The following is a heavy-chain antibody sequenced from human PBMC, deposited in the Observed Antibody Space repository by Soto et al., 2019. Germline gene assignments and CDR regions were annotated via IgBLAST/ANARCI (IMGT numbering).Heavy chain of an antibody. CDR3: AREKRLDY. J-gene: IGHJ4*02. Sequence: EVQLVESGGGLVQPGGSLRLSCAASGFTFSSYSMNWVRQAPGRGLEWVSYISSSSLTIYYADSVKGRFTISRDSAKNSLYLQMNSLRAEDTAVYYCAREKRLDYWGQGTLVTVSS. V-gene: IGHV3-48*01. CDR1: GFTFSSYS. CDR2: ISSSSLTI. D-gene: IGHD6-19*01.